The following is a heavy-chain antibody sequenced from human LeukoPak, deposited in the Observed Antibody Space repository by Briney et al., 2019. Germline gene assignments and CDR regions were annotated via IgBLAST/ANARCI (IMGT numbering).Heavy chain of an antibody. Sequence: PGGSLRLSCAASGFNFSTYWMHWVRQAPGKGLVWVSRINSDGTSTSYADSVKGRLTISRDNAKNTLYLQMNSLRAEDTAVYYCARYRSSWHSADYWGQGTLVTVSS. CDR2: INSDGTST. CDR1: GFNFSTYW. J-gene: IGHJ4*02. V-gene: IGHV3-74*01. D-gene: IGHD6-13*01. CDR3: ARYRSSWHSADY.